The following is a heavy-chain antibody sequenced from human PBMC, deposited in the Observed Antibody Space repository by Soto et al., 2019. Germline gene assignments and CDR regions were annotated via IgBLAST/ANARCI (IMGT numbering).Heavy chain of an antibody. CDR3: ARQSYRRGYCSGGSCYGLDYYYYGMDV. CDR2: IYPGDSDT. V-gene: IGHV5-51*01. Sequence: GESLKISCKGSGYSFTSYWIGWVRQMPGKGLEWMGIIYPGDSDTRYSPSFQGQITISADKSISTAYLQWSSLKASDTAMYYCARQSYRRGYCSGGSCYGLDYYYYGMDVWGQGTTVTVSS. D-gene: IGHD2-15*01. CDR1: GYSFTSYW. J-gene: IGHJ6*02.